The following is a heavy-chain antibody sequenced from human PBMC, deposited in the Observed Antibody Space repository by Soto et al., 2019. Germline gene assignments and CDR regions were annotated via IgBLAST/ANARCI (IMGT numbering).Heavy chain of an antibody. Sequence: QVQLVQSGAEVEKPGASVKVSCKASGYVFTSYGISWVRQAPGQGLEWMGWINAYNGNTKFAQKLQGRVTLTTDTYTSTAYMELRSLRSDDTAVYYCARDLTIFGVANYGLEVWGQGTTVTVSS. V-gene: IGHV1-18*01. D-gene: IGHD3-3*01. J-gene: IGHJ6*02. CDR1: GYVFTSYG. CDR3: ARDLTIFGVANYGLEV. CDR2: INAYNGNT.